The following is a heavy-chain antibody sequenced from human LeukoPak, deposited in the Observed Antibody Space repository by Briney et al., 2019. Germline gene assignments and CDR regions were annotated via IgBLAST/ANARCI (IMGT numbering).Heavy chain of an antibody. Sequence: ASVKVSCKAFGYTFTSYYMHWVRQAPGQGLEWMGIINPSGGSTSYAQKFQGRVTMTRDTSTSTVYMELSSLRSEDTAVYYCARDDIDYGSGSYMDYWGQGTLVTVSS. CDR2: INPSGGST. D-gene: IGHD3-10*01. J-gene: IGHJ4*02. CDR1: GYTFTSYY. CDR3: ARDDIDYGSGSYMDY. V-gene: IGHV1-46*03.